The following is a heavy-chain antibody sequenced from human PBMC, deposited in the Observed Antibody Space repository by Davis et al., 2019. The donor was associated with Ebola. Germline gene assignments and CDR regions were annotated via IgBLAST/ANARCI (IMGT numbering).Heavy chain of an antibody. V-gene: IGHV3-30*18. CDR3: AKALGYSSSSHYYYGMDV. Sequence: GGSLRLSCAASGFTFSSYGMHWVRQAPGKGLERVAVISYDGSNKYYADSVKGRFTISRDNSKNTLYLQMNSLRAEDTAVYYCAKALGYSSSSHYYYGMDVWGQGTTVTVSS. CDR2: ISYDGSNK. J-gene: IGHJ6*02. D-gene: IGHD6-6*01. CDR1: GFTFSSYG.